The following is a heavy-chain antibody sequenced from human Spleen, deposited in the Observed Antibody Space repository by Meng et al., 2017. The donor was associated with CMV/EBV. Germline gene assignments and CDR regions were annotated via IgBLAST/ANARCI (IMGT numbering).Heavy chain of an antibody. CDR2: IWSDGSNK. Sequence: GESLKISCVASGFSFRTYGMNWVRQAPGKGLEWVTVIWSDGSNKYYADSVKGRFTISRDNSKSTLYLQMNNLRAEDTAVYYCAKDGEGGAFDIWGQGTVVTVSS. D-gene: IGHD3-10*01. CDR1: GFSFRTYG. V-gene: IGHV3-33*06. J-gene: IGHJ3*02. CDR3: AKDGEGGAFDI.